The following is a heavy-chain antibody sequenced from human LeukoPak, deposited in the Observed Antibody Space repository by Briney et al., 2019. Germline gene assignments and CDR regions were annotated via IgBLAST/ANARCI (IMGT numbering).Heavy chain of an antibody. CDR3: ARESGWCYFDY. Sequence: PGGSLRLSCAASGFTFSNDWMSWVRQAPGKGLEWVANIKQDGSEKYYVDSVKGRFTISRDNAKNSLYLQMNSLRAEDTAVYYCARESGWCYFDYWGQGTLVTVSS. CDR1: GFTFSNDW. V-gene: IGHV3-7*01. CDR2: IKQDGSEK. J-gene: IGHJ4*02. D-gene: IGHD6-19*01.